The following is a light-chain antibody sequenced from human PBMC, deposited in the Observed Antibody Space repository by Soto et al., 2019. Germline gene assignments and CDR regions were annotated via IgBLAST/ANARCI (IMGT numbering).Light chain of an antibody. CDR2: GAS. CDR1: QSVSSN. V-gene: IGKV3-15*01. J-gene: IGKJ2*01. Sequence: EIVLTQSPATLSVSPGERATLSCRASQSVSSNLAWYQQKPGQAPRLLISGASARATGIPARFSGSGSGTEFTLPISSLQSEDFAVYYCQHYNNWPYTFGQGTKLEIK. CDR3: QHYNNWPYT.